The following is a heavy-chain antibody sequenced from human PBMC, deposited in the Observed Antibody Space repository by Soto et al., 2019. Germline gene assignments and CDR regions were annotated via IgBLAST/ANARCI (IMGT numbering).Heavy chain of an antibody. D-gene: IGHD3-3*01. CDR1: GGSISNFY. CDR3: AREGFWSGYYYFDY. J-gene: IGHJ4*02. Sequence: QVQLQESGPGLVKPSETLSLTCSVSGGSISNFYWSWIRQPPGKELEWIGYISYSGSTTYNPSLKSRVTISVDTSKNQFSLKLSSVTAADTAVYYCAREGFWSGYYYFDYWGQGTLVTVSS. CDR2: ISYSGST. V-gene: IGHV4-59*01.